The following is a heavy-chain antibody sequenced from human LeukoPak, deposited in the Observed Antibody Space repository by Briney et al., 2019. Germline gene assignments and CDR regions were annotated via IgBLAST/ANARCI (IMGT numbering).Heavy chain of an antibody. V-gene: IGHV3-9*01. J-gene: IGHJ4*02. CDR2: IRWNSGSI. D-gene: IGHD5-18*01. Sequence: GRSLRLSCAASGLTFDDYAMHWVRQAPGKGLEGVSGIRWNSGSIAYAASVKGRFTISRDNAKNSLYLQMNSLRAEDTALYYCAKGYRKYSYGPALYYWGQGTLVIGSS. CDR3: AKGYRKYSYGPALYY. CDR1: GLTFDDYA.